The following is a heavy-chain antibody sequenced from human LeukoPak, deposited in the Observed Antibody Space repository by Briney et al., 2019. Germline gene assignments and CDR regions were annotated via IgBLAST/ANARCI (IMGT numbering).Heavy chain of an antibody. Sequence: SETLSLTCAVSGGSISSGGYSWSWIRQPPGKGLEWIGYIYHSGSTYYNPSLKSRVTISVDRSKKQFSLKLSSVTAADTAVYYCASETLKAGYDFWSGYFGYFDYWGQGTLVTVSS. J-gene: IGHJ4*02. CDR2: IYHSGST. V-gene: IGHV4-30-2*01. CDR1: GGSISSGGYS. CDR3: ASETLKAGYDFWSGYFGYFDY. D-gene: IGHD3-3*01.